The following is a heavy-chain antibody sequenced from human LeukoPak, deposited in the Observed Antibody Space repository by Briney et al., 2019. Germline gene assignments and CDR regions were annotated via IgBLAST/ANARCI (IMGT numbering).Heavy chain of an antibody. CDR2: SSGSGGST. CDR3: AIYSSSYYFHY. CDR1: GFTFSSYA. Sequence: GGTLRLSCAASGFTFSSYAMSWVRQAPAKGLEWVSASSGSGGSTYYADSVKGRFTIPRDNSKNTLYLQMNSLRAEDTAVYYCAIYSSSYYFHYWRQRTVHTVS. D-gene: IGHD6-6*01. J-gene: IGHJ4*02. V-gene: IGHV3-23*01.